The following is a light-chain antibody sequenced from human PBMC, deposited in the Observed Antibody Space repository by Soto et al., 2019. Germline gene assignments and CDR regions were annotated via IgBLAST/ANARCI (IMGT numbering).Light chain of an antibody. CDR1: SSNIGSNT. Sequence: QSVLTHPSSASGTPGQRVTISCSGSSSNIGSNTVNWYQQLPGTAPKLLIYSDNLRPSGVPDRFSGSKSGTSASLAISGLQSEDEAEYYCAARDDSLNGRVFGGGTKLTVL. V-gene: IGLV1-44*01. J-gene: IGLJ3*02. CDR2: SDN. CDR3: AARDDSLNGRV.